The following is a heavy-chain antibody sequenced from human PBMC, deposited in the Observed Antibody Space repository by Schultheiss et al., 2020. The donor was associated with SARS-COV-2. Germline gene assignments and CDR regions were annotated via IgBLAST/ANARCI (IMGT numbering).Heavy chain of an antibody. CDR3: ARGGGYCSGRSCYDGANDY. CDR2: IYYSGST. D-gene: IGHD2-15*01. J-gene: IGHJ4*02. CDR1: GGSISSYY. Sequence: SQTLSLTCTVSGGSISSYYWSWIRQPPGKGLEWIGYIYYSGSTNYNPSLKSRVTMSVDTSKNQFSLKLSSVTAADTAVYYCARGGGYCSGRSCYDGANDYWGQGTLVTVSS. V-gene: IGHV4-59*12.